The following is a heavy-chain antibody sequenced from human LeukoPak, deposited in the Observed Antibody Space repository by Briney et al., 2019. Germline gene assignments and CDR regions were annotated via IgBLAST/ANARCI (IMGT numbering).Heavy chain of an antibody. Sequence: SETLSLTCTVSGGSISSSSYYWDWIRQPPGKGLEWIGNIYYSGSTNYNPSLKSRVTISVDTSKNQFSLKLTSVTAADTAFYYCARSGYSSGYRSFDYWGRGTLVTVSS. CDR1: GGSISSSSYY. CDR3: ARSGYSSGYRSFDY. D-gene: IGHD5-18*01. J-gene: IGHJ4*02. CDR2: IYYSGST. V-gene: IGHV4-39*01.